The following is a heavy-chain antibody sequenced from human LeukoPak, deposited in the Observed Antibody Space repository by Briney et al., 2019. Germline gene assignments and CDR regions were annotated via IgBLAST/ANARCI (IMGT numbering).Heavy chain of an antibody. CDR3: ARDKKAGYSSSWYFFDY. D-gene: IGHD6-13*01. Sequence: GGSLRLSCAASGFTVSSNYMSWVRQAPGKGLEWVSVIYSGGSTYYADSVKGRFTISRDNSKNTLYLQMNSLRAEDTAVYYCARDKKAGYSSSWYFFDYWGQGTLVTVSS. CDR1: GFTVSSNY. J-gene: IGHJ4*02. V-gene: IGHV3-53*01. CDR2: IYSGGST.